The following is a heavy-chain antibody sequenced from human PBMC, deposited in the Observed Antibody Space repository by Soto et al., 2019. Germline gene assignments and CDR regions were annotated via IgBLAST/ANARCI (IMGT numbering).Heavy chain of an antibody. CDR3: ARIKQEYNYYGMDV. J-gene: IGHJ6*02. CDR1: GGSIVTGSYY. V-gene: IGHV4-39*01. CDR2: IYYSGNT. Sequence: PSETLSLTCTVSGGSIVTGSYYWGWIRQPPGKGLEWLGHIYYSGNTYYPPSLKSRVTISVDTSKNQFSLRLSSVTAADTAVYYCARIKQEYNYYGMDVWGQGTTVTVSS.